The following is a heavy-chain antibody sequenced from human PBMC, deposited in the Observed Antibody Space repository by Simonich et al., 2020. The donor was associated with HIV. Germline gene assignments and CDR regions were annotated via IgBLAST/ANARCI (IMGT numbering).Heavy chain of an antibody. D-gene: IGHD4-17*01. CDR2: INHSGST. CDR3: ARRHPTTVTTPYFDY. Sequence: QVQLQQGGARLLKPSETLSLTCAVYGGSFSGYYWSWIRQPPGKGLEWIGEINHSGSTNYNPSLKSRVTISVDTSKNQFSLKLSSVTAADTAVYYCARRHPTTVTTPYFDYWGQGTLVTVSS. V-gene: IGHV4-34*01. CDR1: GGSFSGYY. J-gene: IGHJ4*02.